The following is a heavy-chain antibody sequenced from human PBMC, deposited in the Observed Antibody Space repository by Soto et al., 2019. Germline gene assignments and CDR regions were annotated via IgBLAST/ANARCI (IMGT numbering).Heavy chain of an antibody. CDR3: ARGTGDYDFWSGYHATDYFDY. D-gene: IGHD3-3*01. J-gene: IGHJ4*02. CDR1: GFTFSSYS. Sequence: EVQLVESGGGLVKPGGSLRLSCAASGFTFSSYSMNWVRQAPGKGLEWVSSITSSSSYIYYADLLKGRFTISRDNAKKSLYLKMNSLRAEDTAVYFCARGTGDYDFWSGYHATDYFDYWGQGTLVTVSS. V-gene: IGHV3-21*02. CDR2: ITSSSSYI.